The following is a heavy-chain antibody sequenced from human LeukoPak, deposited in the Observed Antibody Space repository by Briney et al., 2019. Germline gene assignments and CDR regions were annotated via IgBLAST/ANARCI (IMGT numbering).Heavy chain of an antibody. CDR2: IYYSGST. J-gene: IGHJ4*02. CDR3: ARLYYSNHVVLFDY. Sequence: PSETLSLTCTVSGGSISSYYWSWIRQPPGKGLEWIGYIYYSGSTYYNPSLKSRVTISVDTSKNQFSLKLSSVTAADTAVYYCARLYYSNHVVLFDYWGQGTLVTVSS. V-gene: IGHV4-59*08. D-gene: IGHD4-11*01. CDR1: GGSISSYY.